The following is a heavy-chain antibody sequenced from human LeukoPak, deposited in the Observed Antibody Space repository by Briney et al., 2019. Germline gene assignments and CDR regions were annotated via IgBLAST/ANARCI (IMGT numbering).Heavy chain of an antibody. V-gene: IGHV1-2*06. D-gene: IGHD3-22*01. Sequence: ASVKVSCKASGYTFTGYYMHWVRQAPGQGLEWMGRINPNSGGTNYAQEFQGRVTMTRDTSISTAYMELSRLRSDDTAVYYCARVSGYYYYFDYWGQGTLVTVSS. J-gene: IGHJ4*02. CDR2: INPNSGGT. CDR3: ARVSGYYYYFDY. CDR1: GYTFTGYY.